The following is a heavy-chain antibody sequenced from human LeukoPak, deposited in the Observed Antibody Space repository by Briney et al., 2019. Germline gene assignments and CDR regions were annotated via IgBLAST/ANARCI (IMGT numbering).Heavy chain of an antibody. Sequence: ASVKVSCKASGGTFSSYAISWVRQAPGQGLEWMGRIIPILGIANYAQKFQGRVTITADKSTSTAYMELSSLRSEDTAVYYCARRSQAGGTGIGYWGQGTLVTVSS. CDR1: GGTFSSYA. CDR3: ARRSQAGGTGIGY. D-gene: IGHD6-19*01. CDR2: IIPILGIA. V-gene: IGHV1-69*04. J-gene: IGHJ4*02.